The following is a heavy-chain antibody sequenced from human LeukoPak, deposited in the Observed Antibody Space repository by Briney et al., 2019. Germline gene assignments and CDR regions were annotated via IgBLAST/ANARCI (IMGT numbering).Heavy chain of an antibody. CDR2: ISYDGSNK. D-gene: IGHD4-17*01. CDR3: AKSRDYGDLGGWFDP. J-gene: IGHJ5*02. CDR1: GFTFSSYA. V-gene: IGHV3-30-3*02. Sequence: GRSLRLSCAASGFTFSSYAMHWVRQAPGKGLEWVAVISYDGSNKYYADSVKGRFTISRDNSKNTLYLQMNSLRAEDTAVYYCAKSRDYGDLGGWFDPWGQGTLVTVSS.